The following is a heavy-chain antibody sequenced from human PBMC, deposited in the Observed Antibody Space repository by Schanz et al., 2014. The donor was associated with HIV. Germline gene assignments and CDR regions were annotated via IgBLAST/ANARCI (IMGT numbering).Heavy chain of an antibody. Sequence: QVQLVESGGGVVQPGRSLRLSCAASGFIFSSYGMHWVRQAPGKGLEWVAVISYDGSSKYYADSVQGRFTITRDNSKSTLYLQMNSLRAEDTAVYYCAKAYCSSTICPPPYYYGMDVWGQGTTVIVSS. CDR2: ISYDGSSK. J-gene: IGHJ6*02. V-gene: IGHV3-30*18. D-gene: IGHD2-2*01. CDR1: GFIFSSYG. CDR3: AKAYCSSTICPPPYYYGMDV.